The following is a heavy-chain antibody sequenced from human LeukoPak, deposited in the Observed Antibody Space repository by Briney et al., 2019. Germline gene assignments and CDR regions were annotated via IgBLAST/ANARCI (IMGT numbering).Heavy chain of an antibody. Sequence: SETLSLTCAVSGGSISSSNWWSWVRQPPGKGLEWIGEIYHSGSTNYNPSLKSRVTISVDKSKNQFSLKLSSVTAADTAVYYCARSPPGIAAAGASFDIWGQGTMVTVSS. D-gene: IGHD6-13*01. CDR1: GGSISSSNW. CDR2: IYHSGST. V-gene: IGHV4-4*02. CDR3: ARSPPGIAAAGASFDI. J-gene: IGHJ3*02.